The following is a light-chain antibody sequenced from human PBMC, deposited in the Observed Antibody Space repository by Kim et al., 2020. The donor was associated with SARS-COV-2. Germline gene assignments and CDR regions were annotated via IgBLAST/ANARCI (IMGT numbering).Light chain of an antibody. CDR1: QSVSSSY. V-gene: IGKV3-20*01. CDR3: QQYGSSQT. J-gene: IGKJ1*01. Sequence: LAPGERATLSCRASQSVSSSYLAWYQQKPGQAPRLLIYGASSRATGIPDRFSGSGSGTDFTLTISRLEPEDFAVYYCQQYGSSQTFGQGTKVDIK. CDR2: GAS.